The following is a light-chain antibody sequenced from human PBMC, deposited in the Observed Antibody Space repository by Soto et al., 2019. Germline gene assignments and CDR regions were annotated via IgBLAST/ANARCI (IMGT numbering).Light chain of an antibody. Sequence: SVLTQPPSASRAPRQSGTLSCAGNIKESCGYNYVSWYQQHPGKVPQLMIYQVTKRPSGVPDRFSASKSDTTASLTISGLQAEDEGDYYCTSYAGGNRFVFGTG. V-gene: IGLV2-8*01. CDR2: QVT. CDR3: TSYAGGNRFV. CDR1: IKESCGYNY. J-gene: IGLJ1*01.